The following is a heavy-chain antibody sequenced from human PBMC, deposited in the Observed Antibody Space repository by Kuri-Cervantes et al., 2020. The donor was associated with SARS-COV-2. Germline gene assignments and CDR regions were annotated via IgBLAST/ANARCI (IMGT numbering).Heavy chain of an antibody. J-gene: IGHJ6*02. D-gene: IGHD3-10*01. V-gene: IGHV1-2*02. CDR1: GYTFTDYY. CDR3: ARVLSLSYYYGMDV. Sequence: ASVKVSCKASGYTFTDYYMHWVRQAPGQGLEWMGWINPNSGGTNYAQKFQGRVTMTRDTSISTAYMELSRLRSDDTAVYYCARVLSLSYYYGMDVWGQGTTVTVSS. CDR2: INPNSGGT.